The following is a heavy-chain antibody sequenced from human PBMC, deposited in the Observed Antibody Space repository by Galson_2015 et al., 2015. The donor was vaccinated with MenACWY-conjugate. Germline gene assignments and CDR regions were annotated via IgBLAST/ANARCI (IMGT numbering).Heavy chain of an antibody. CDR1: GGSISSSSYF. D-gene: IGHD4-23*01. J-gene: IGHJ3*02. V-gene: IGHV4-39*01. CDR2: ISYRGST. Sequence: SETLSLTCPVSGGSISSSSYFWGWLRQPPGKGLEWIGTISYRGSTHYNPSLNNRVTVSADTSKNQFSLNVNSVTAADTALYYCARRSARLTLGAFDIWGRGTMVTVSS. CDR3: ARRSARLTLGAFDI.